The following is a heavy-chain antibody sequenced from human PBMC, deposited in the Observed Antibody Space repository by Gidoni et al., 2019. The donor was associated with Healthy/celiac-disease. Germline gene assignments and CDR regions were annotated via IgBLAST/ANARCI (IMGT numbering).Heavy chain of an antibody. V-gene: IGHV1-69*01. Sequence: EQLVPYPAPPRQPGSSVSVACTASAGTFSRYAISWVRQAPGQGLEWMGGIIPIFGTANDAQKFQGRVTMTSAESTSTAYMELSSQRSEDTAVYYCASELVTTSPYYYYGMDVWGQGTTVTVSS. D-gene: IGHD4-4*01. CDR2: IIPIFGTA. CDR3: ASELVTTSPYYYYGMDV. CDR1: AGTFSRYA. J-gene: IGHJ6*02.